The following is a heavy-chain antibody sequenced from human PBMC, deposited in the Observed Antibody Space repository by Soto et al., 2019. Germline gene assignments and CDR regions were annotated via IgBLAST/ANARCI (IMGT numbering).Heavy chain of an antibody. CDR1: GFNFSSYV. J-gene: IGHJ4*02. D-gene: IGHD6-19*01. CDR3: ARDGQWLPRDGLRSSYYFDY. Sequence: QVQLVESGGGVVQPGRSLRLSCAASGFNFSSYVMHWVRQALCKGLEWVAVIWYDGGNKYYADSVKGRFTISRDNSKNTLYLQMNSLRAEDTAVYYCARDGQWLPRDGLRSSYYFDYWGQGTLVTVSS. V-gene: IGHV3-33*01. CDR2: IWYDGGNK.